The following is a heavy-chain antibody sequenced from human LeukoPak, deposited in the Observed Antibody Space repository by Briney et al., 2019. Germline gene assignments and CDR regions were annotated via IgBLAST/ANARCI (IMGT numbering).Heavy chain of an antibody. CDR1: GFTFSSYS. J-gene: IGHJ4*02. V-gene: IGHV3-15*07. CDR3: TTDPQLAITGTTLPPLIDY. Sequence: PGGSLRLSCAASGFTFSSYSMNWVRQAPGKGLEWVGRIKSKTDGGTTDYAAPVKGRFTISRDDSKNTLYLQMNSLKTEDTAVYYCTTDPQLAITGTTLPPLIDYWSQGTLVTVSS. CDR2: IKSKTDGGTT. D-gene: IGHD1-20*01.